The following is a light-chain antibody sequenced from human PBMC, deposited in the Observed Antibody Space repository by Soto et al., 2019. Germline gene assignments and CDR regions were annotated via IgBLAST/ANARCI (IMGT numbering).Light chain of an antibody. V-gene: IGLV2-23*01. CDR2: DGS. CDR3: CSYAGSTTWV. CDR1: SSDVGTYNL. Sequence: QSALTQPASVSGSPGQSITISCTGTSSDVGTYNLVSWYQHHPGKAPKLMIYDGSKRPSGFSNRFSGSKSGNTASLTISGLQAEDEADYYCCSYAGSTTWVFGGGTKVTVL. J-gene: IGLJ2*01.